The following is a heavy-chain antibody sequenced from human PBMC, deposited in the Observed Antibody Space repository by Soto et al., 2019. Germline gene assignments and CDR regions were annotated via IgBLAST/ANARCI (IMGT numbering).Heavy chain of an antibody. CDR2: IIPIFGTA. V-gene: IGHV1-69*13. CDR1: GGTFSSYA. J-gene: IGHJ4*02. CDR3: ARDAPNEFHYYDSSGYYGSFDY. D-gene: IGHD3-22*01. Sequence: ASVKVSCKASGGTFSSYAISWVRQAPGQGLEWMGGIIPIFGTANYAQKFQGRVTITADESTSTAYMELSSLRSEDTAVYYCARDAPNEFHYYDSSGYYGSFDYWGQGTLVTVSS.